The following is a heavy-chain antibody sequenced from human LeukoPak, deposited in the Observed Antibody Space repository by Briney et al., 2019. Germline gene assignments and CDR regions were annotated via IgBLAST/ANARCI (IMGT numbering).Heavy chain of an antibody. Sequence: PGGSLRLSCAAPGFTFSNYWMHWVRQAPGKGLVWVSRINSDGSSTNYADSVKGRFTISRDNAKNTLFLQMNSLRAEDSAVYYCVSHCSSTSCYEYWGQGTLVTVSS. CDR1: GFTFSNYW. J-gene: IGHJ4*02. CDR3: VSHCSSTSCYEY. V-gene: IGHV3-74*01. CDR2: INSDGSST. D-gene: IGHD2-2*01.